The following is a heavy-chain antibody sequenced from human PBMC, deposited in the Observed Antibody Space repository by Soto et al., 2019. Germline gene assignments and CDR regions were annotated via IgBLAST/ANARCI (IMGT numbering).Heavy chain of an antibody. D-gene: IGHD3-16*01. CDR2: FVPLFGTT. CDR3: SAPGLRVSSPPYFDN. Sequence: QLVQSGSEVKKPGSSVKVSCQASGGTFSGYVVTWVRQAPGQGLEWMGEFVPLFGTTNYAQRFSGRITITAEESTSTAYMELRTLRSDDTAVYYCSAPGLRVSSPPYFDNWGQGTLVTVSS. J-gene: IGHJ4*02. V-gene: IGHV1-69*01. CDR1: GGTFSGYV.